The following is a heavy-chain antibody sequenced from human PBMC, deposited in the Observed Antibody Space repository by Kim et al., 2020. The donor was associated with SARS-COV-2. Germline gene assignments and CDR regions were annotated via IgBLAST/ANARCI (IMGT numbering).Heavy chain of an antibody. V-gene: IGHV6-1*01. D-gene: IGHD5-12*01. CDR2: TYYRSKWYN. CDR3: ARDGGYGYYYYYYGMDV. CDR1: GDSVSSNSAA. Sequence: SQTLSLTCAISGDSVSSNSAAWNWIRQSPSRGLEWLGRTYYRSKWYNDYAVSVKSRITINPDTSKNQFSLQLNSVTPEDTAVYYCARDGGYGYYYYYYGMDVWGQGTTVTVSS. J-gene: IGHJ6*02.